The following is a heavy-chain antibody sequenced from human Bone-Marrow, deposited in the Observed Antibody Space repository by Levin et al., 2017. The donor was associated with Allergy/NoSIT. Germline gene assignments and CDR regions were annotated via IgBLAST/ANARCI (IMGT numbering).Heavy chain of an antibody. CDR3: ARTLGYCSGDGCYYYFDY. D-gene: IGHD2-15*01. J-gene: IGHJ4*02. V-gene: IGHV4-38-2*01. CDR2: IDQSGNT. Sequence: ESLKISCAVSNYSISSGFHWGWIRQPPGKVLAWIGSIDQSGNTYYNPSLKSRVTISVDTSKNQFSLRLTSVSAADTAVYYCARTLGYCSGDGCYYYFDYWGQGTLVTVSS. CDR1: NYSISSGFH.